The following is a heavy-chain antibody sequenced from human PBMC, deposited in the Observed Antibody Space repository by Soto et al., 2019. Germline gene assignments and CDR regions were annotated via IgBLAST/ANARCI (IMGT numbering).Heavy chain of an antibody. CDR2: IYYSGST. V-gene: IGHV4-39*01. CDR3: ASLQGYSSGWLDY. D-gene: IGHD6-19*01. CDR1: GGSISSSSYY. J-gene: IGHJ4*02. Sequence: QLQLQESGPGLVKPSETLSLTCTVSGGSISSSSYYWGWIRQPPGKGLEWIGSIYYSGSTYYNPSLTSRVTISVDTSKNQFSLKLSSVTAADTAVYYCASLQGYSSGWLDYWGQGTLVTVSS.